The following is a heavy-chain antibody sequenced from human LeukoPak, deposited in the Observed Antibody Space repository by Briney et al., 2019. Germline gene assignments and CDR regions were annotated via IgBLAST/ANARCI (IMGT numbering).Heavy chain of an antibody. V-gene: IGHV1-46*04. CDR2: ISPSGGGT. CDR1: GYTFTNYY. J-gene: IGHJ6*02. D-gene: IGHD2-15*01. CDR3: ARDALGYCSGGSCYSDYYYYGMDV. Sequence: ASVKVSCKASGYTFTNYYMHWVRQAPGQGLEWMGIISPSGGGTSYAQKLQGRVTMTRDTSTSTVYMELSSLRSEDTAVYYCARDALGYCSGGSCYSDYYYYGMDVWGQGTTVTVSS.